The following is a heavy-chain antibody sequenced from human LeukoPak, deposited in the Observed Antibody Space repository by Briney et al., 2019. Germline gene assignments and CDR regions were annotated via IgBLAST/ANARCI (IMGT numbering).Heavy chain of an antibody. Sequence: SETLSLTCTVSGDSIRNYYWSWIRQPPGKGLEWIGYTYYRGNTNYNPSLKSRVIISIDTSKNQFSLKMSSVTAADTAVYFCARDSPPQYASSSAGFDYWGQGTPVTVSS. CDR2: TYYRGNT. V-gene: IGHV4-59*01. D-gene: IGHD6-6*01. J-gene: IGHJ4*02. CDR3: ARDSPPQYASSSAGFDY. CDR1: GDSIRNYY.